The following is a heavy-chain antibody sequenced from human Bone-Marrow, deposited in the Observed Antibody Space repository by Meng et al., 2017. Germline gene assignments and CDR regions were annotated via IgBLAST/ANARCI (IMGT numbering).Heavy chain of an antibody. J-gene: IGHJ4*02. D-gene: IGHD1-1*01. V-gene: IGHV3-15*01. Sequence: GQVVAVGGGLVKRGGSLRLSCAASGFTFSNAWMSWVRQAPGRGLEWVARIKSKTDGETPDYAAPVKGRFTISRDDSKNTLYLQMHSLKTEDTAVYYCNWNDFGDYWGQGALVTVSS. CDR2: IKSKTDGETP. CDR1: GFTFSNAW. CDR3: NWNDFGDY.